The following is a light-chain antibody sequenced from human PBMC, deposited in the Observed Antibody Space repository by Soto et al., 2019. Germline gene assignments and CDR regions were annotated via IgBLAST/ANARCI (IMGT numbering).Light chain of an antibody. CDR2: GSS. Sequence: EVLLTQSPGTLSLSPGDRASLSCRASQSVSNNYLAWYQQKPGQTPKLLIFGSSYRATSIPDMFSGSGNGTDVTLTTTRLEAEEVAVYYSHHYGTSTPNTVGQGTKLVIK. CDR1: QSVSNNY. CDR3: HHYGTSTPNT. V-gene: IGKV3-20*01. J-gene: IGKJ2*01.